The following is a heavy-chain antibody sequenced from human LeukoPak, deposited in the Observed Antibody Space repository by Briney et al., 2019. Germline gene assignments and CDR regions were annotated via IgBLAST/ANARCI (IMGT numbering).Heavy chain of an antibody. CDR3: AGDSVAVAGDFDY. Sequence: GGSLRLSCATSGFTFSNYWMHWVRQAPGKGLVWVSHITSDGSSTFYADSVKGRFTISRDNAKNTLYLQMNSLRAEDTAVYYCAGDSVAVAGDFDYWGQGTLVTVSS. J-gene: IGHJ4*02. D-gene: IGHD6-19*01. V-gene: IGHV3-74*01. CDR1: GFTFSNYW. CDR2: ITSDGSST.